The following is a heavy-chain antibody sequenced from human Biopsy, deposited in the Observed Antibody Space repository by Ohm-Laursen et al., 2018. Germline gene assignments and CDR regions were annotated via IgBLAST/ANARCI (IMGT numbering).Heavy chain of an antibody. V-gene: IGHV4-59*08. CDR1: GFYISDYY. Sequence: GTLSLTCSVSGFYISDYYWSWIRQPPGRGLEWVGSIYYRGSTNYNPSLKSRVTISADTSKSQLSLHLTSVTAADTAVYYCASRGLVMASDYYFDDWGQGTLVTVSS. D-gene: IGHD3/OR15-3a*01. CDR2: IYYRGST. J-gene: IGHJ4*02. CDR3: ASRGLVMASDYYFDD.